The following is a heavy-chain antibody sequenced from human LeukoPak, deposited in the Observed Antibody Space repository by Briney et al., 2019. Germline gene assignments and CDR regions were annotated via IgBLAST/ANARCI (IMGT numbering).Heavy chain of an antibody. J-gene: IGHJ4*02. CDR2: INHSGST. CDR3: ARGAHCSGGSCRYRGFFDY. CDR1: GGSISSYY. V-gene: IGHV4-34*01. Sequence: SETLSLTCTVSGGSISSYYWNWIRQPPGKGLEWIGEINHSGSTNYNPSLKSRVTISVDTSKNQFSLKLSSVTAADTAVYYCARGAHCSGGSCRYRGFFDYWGQGTLVTVSS. D-gene: IGHD2-15*01.